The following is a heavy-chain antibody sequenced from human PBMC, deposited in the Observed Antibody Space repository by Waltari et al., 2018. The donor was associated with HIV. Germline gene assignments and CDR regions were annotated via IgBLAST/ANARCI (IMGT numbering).Heavy chain of an antibody. V-gene: IGHV4-34*01. CDR2: ISTSGSA. J-gene: IGHJ6*02. CDR1: GDPFFGQY. Sequence: QVQLQQWGAGLLTPSETLSLTCAVHGDPFFGQYWSWIRQPPGKGLEWIGEISTSGSAHYNPSLESRVTISLDTSKKQISLNLRSVTAADTAVYYCAGPYSSSPDYYFGMDVWGQGTSVTVSS. CDR3: AGPYSSSPDYYFGMDV. D-gene: IGHD6-6*01.